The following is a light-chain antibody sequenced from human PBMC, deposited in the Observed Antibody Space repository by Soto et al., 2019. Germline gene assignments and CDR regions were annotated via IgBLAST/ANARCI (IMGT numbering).Light chain of an antibody. V-gene: IGKV1-33*01. CDR2: DAS. CDR3: QQYDNLPPGFT. CDR1: QDISNY. J-gene: IGKJ3*01. Sequence: DIQMTQSPSSLSASVGDRVTITCQASQDISNYLNWYQQKPGKAPTILIYDASNLETGDPSRFSGSGSGTDFTFTISSLQPEDIAAYYCQQYDNLPPGFTFGPGTKVDIK.